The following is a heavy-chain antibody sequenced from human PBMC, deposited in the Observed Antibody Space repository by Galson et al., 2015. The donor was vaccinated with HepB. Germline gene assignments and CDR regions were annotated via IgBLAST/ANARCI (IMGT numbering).Heavy chain of an antibody. J-gene: IGHJ5*01. Sequence: SLRLSCAASGFMFSNYEMTWVRQAPGKGLEWVSSISRSSSYIFYADSMKGRFTISRDNAKNTLYLQMTSLRVEDTAVYYCARVISSGLWKWFDPWGQGTTVTVSS. D-gene: IGHD4/OR15-4a*01. V-gene: IGHV3-21*01. CDR2: ISRSSSYI. CDR1: GFMFSNYE. CDR3: ARVISSGLWKWFDP.